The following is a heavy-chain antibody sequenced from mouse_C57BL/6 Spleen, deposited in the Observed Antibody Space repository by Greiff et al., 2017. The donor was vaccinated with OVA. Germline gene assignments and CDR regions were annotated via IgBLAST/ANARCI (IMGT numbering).Heavy chain of an antibody. CDR2: IYPGSGST. V-gene: IGHV1-55*01. J-gene: IGHJ1*03. CDR3: ARYEGSMGYFDV. Sequence: VQLQQPGAELVKPGASVKMSCKASGYTFTSYWITWVKQRPGQGLEWIGDIYPGSGSTNYNEKFKSKATPTVDTSSSTAYMQLSSLTSEDSAVYYCARYEGSMGYFDVWGTGTTVTVSS. CDR1: GYTFTSYW. D-gene: IGHD2-10*02.